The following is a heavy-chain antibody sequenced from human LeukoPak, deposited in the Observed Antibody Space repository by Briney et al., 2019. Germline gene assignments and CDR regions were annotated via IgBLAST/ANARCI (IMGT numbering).Heavy chain of an antibody. D-gene: IGHD5-18*01. V-gene: IGHV1-69*13. CDR1: GGTFSSYA. CDR3: ATKRGYSYGYFGY. Sequence: SVKVSCKASGGTFSSYAISWVRQAPGQGLEWMGGIIPIFGTANYAQKFQGRVTITADESTSTAYMELSGLRSEDTAVYYCATKRGYSYGYFGYWGQGTLVTVSS. CDR2: IIPIFGTA. J-gene: IGHJ4*02.